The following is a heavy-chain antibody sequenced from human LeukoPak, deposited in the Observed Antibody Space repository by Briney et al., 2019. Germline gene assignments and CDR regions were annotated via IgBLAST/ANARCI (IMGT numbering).Heavy chain of an antibody. D-gene: IGHD5-12*01. V-gene: IGHV4-59*01. CDR1: GGSISSYY. J-gene: IGHJ3*02. Sequence: SETLSLTCTVSGGSISSYYWSWIRQPPGKGLERVGDIDYSGSTNYNPSLKSRVTISVDTSKNQFSLRLSSVTAADTAVYYCARDGGYSGYDYPDAFDIWGQGTMVTVSS. CDR3: ARDGGYSGYDYPDAFDI. CDR2: IDYSGST.